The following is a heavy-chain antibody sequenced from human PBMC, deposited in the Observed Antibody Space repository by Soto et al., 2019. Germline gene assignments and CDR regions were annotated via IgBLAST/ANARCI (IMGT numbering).Heavy chain of an antibody. CDR3: AKEFYSDSIGLDY. D-gene: IGHD3-22*01. CDR1: GGTCSISA. J-gene: IGHJ4*02. CDR2: IISMFGTT. Sequence: SVKVSCKTSGGTCSISAINWVLQAPGQGLEWMGGIISMFGTTNYAQKFQGRVTITADEFTSTVYMELTSLRSEDTAVYYCAKEFYSDSIGLDYWGQGTLVTVSS. V-gene: IGHV1-69*13.